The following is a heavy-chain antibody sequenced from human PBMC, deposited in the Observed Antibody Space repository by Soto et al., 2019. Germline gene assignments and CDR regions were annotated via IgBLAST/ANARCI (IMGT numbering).Heavy chain of an antibody. Sequence: QVQLVQSGAEVKKPGSSVKVSCKTSGGTFSNYFISWVRQAPGQGLEWMGRIIPILNIANHAQNFQGRFTITADKSTRTAYMELSILRSEDTAVYYCARDRDSYDSSGTGDTFDIWGQGTKVTVSS. V-gene: IGHV1-69*04. CDR3: ARDRDSYDSSGTGDTFDI. D-gene: IGHD3-22*01. CDR2: IIPILNIA. CDR1: GGTFSNYF. J-gene: IGHJ3*02.